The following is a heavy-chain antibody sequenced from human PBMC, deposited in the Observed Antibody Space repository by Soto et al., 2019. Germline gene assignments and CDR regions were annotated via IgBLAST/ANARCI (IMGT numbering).Heavy chain of an antibody. CDR3: ARYRRSGSWSKFDY. J-gene: IGHJ4*02. CDR1: GLTISSASYY. D-gene: IGHD6-13*01. Sequence: QVLLQESGPGLMKPSQTLSLTCTVSGLTISSASYYWSWIRPHPGKGLEWVGNIYYNGSTYYSPYLRIRVTLWVATSKNQFSLRLASVTDADTAVYSCARYRRSGSWSKFDYWGQGTLVTVSS. V-gene: IGHV4-31*03. CDR2: IYYNGST.